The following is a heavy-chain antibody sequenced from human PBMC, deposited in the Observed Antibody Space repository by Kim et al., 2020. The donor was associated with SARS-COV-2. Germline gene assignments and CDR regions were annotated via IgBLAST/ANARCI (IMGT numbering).Heavy chain of an antibody. CDR2: IDHSGST. CDR3: ARGVSSAWTLRDYYDP. J-gene: IGHJ5*02. CDR1: GGSISSSNW. Sequence: SETLSLTCAVSGGSISSSNWWSWVRQPPGKGLEWIGEIDHSGSTNYNSSLKSRLTIKVDKAKNQFSLKLSSVTAADTAVYYCARGVSSAWTLRDYYDPWG. V-gene: IGHV4-4*02. D-gene: IGHD6-19*01.